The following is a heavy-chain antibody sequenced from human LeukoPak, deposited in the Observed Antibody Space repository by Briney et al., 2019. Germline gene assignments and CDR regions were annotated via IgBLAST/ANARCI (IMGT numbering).Heavy chain of an antibody. CDR1: VYTFTGYY. Sequence: GASVKVSCKASVYTFTGYYMHWVRQAPGQGLEWMGRINPNSGGTNYAQKFQGRVTMTRDTSISTAYMELSRLRSDDTAVYYCAREGYGDYEGGVLDYWGQGTLVTVSS. CDR3: AREGYGDYEGGVLDY. D-gene: IGHD4-17*01. J-gene: IGHJ4*02. V-gene: IGHV1-2*06. CDR2: INPNSGGT.